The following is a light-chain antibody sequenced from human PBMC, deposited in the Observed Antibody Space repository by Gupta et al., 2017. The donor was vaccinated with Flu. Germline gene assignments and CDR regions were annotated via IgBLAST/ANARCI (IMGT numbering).Light chain of an antibody. CDR3: QQLNIYPPIT. V-gene: IGKV1-9*01. J-gene: IGKJ5*01. Sequence: DIQLTQSPSFLSASVGDRVTITCRARQVIGNYFAWYQQKPGKAPKLLIYAASTLQSGVPSRFSGSGSGTEFTLTISSLQPEDFATYYCQQLNIYPPITFGQGTRLEIK. CDR2: AAS. CDR1: QVIGNY.